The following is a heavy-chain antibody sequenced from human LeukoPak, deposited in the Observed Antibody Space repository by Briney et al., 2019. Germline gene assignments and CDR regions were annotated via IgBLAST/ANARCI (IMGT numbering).Heavy chain of an antibody. CDR1: GHAFTNYG. CDR2: ISVYNGNT. V-gene: IGHV1-18*01. CDR3: ARGKAVVPALLDDY. D-gene: IGHD2-2*01. J-gene: IGHJ4*02. Sequence: ASVKVSCKASGHAFTNYGISWVRQAPGQGLEWMGWISVYNGNTHYAQKLQGRVTLTTDTSTSTVYMELSSLRSEDTAVYYCARGKAVVPALLDDYWGQGTLVTVSS.